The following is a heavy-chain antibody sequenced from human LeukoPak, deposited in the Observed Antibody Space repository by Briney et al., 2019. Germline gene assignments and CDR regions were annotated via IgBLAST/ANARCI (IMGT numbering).Heavy chain of an antibody. J-gene: IGHJ4*02. Sequence: GGSLRLSCAASGFTFDDNGMSWVRHVPGKGLEWVSGINWNGGSTVYADSVKGRFAISRDNAKNSLYLQMNSLRVEDTALYYCAASVYGSGSYYNSNDYWGQGTLVTVSS. D-gene: IGHD3-10*01. CDR2: INWNGGST. CDR1: GFTFDDNG. V-gene: IGHV3-20*04. CDR3: AASVYGSGSYYNSNDY.